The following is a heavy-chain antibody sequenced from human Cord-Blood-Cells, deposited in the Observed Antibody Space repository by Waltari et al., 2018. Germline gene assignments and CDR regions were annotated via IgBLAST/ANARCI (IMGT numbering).Heavy chain of an antibody. CDR1: GYTFTSYA. CDR2: LNAGNGNT. D-gene: IGHD2-2*01. CDR3: ARTPAARVFDY. Sequence: QVQLVQSGAEAKKPGASVKVSCKASGYTFTSYAMHWVRQAPGQRLEWMGWLNAGNGNTKYSQKFQGRVTITRDTSASTAYMELSSLRSEDTAVYYCARTPAARVFDYWGQGTLVTVSS. V-gene: IGHV1-3*01. J-gene: IGHJ4*02.